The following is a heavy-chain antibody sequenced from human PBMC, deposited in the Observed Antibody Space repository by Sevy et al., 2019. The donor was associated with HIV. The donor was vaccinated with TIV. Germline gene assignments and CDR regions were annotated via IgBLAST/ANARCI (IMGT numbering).Heavy chain of an antibody. CDR3: ARDWGTPPTAILYYFDF. D-gene: IGHD3-16*01. CDR2: ISYEGSNE. V-gene: IGHV3-30*04. J-gene: IGHJ4*02. Sequence: GGSLRLSCAASTFTFGHYAMHWVRQAPGKGLQWVAGISYEGSNEYYTDSVKGRFTISRDNSKNTLNLEMNNLRVEDTALYYGARDWGTPPTAILYYFDFWGQGIPVTVSS. CDR1: TFTFGHYA.